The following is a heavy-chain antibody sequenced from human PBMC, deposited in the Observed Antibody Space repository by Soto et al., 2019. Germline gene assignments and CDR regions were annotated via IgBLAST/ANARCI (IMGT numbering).Heavy chain of an antibody. CDR1: GGTFSSYT. D-gene: IGHD6-13*01. J-gene: IGHJ5*02. Sequence: QVQLVQSGAEVKKPVSSVKVSCKASGGTFSSYTISWVRQAPGQGLEWMGRIIPILGIANYAQKFQGRVTITADKSTSTAYMELSSLRSEDTAVYYCARSNPIAAAGINWFDPWGQGTLVTVSS. V-gene: IGHV1-69*02. CDR3: ARSNPIAAAGINWFDP. CDR2: IIPILGIA.